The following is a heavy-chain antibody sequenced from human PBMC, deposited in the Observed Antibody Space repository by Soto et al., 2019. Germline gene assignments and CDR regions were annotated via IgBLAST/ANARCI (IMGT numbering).Heavy chain of an antibody. D-gene: IGHD6-13*01. J-gene: IGHJ4*02. Sequence: GGSLRLSCAASGFTFSSYAMSWVRQAPGKGLEWVSAISGSGGSTYYADSVKGRFTISRDNSKNTLYLQMNSLRAEDTAVYYCAKDHGARSSSWYLPDDYWGQGTLVTVSS. CDR2: ISGSGGST. CDR1: GFTFSSYA. CDR3: AKDHGARSSSWYLPDDY. V-gene: IGHV3-23*01.